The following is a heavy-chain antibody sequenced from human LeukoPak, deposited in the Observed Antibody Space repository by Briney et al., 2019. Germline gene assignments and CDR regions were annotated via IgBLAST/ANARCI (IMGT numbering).Heavy chain of an antibody. J-gene: IGHJ4*02. Sequence: GGSLRLSCAASGFTFSSYSMNWVRQAPGKGLEWVSSISSSSSYIYYADSVKGRFTIFRDNAKNSLYLQMNSLRAEDTAVYYCARDKSTAMANFDYWGQGTLVTVSS. V-gene: IGHV3-21*01. CDR1: GFTFSSYS. CDR2: ISSSSSYI. CDR3: ARDKSTAMANFDY. D-gene: IGHD5-18*01.